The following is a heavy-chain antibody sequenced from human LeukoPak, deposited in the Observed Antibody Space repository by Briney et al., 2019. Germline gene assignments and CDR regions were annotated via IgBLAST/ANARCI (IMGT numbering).Heavy chain of an antibody. Sequence: WASVKVSCKASGYTFTSYDIDWVRQATGQGLEWMGWMNPNSGNTGYVQKFQGRVTMTRNTSISTAYMELSSLRSEDTAVYYCARDVDGRPPYYYYYGMDVWGQGTTVTVSS. CDR1: GYTFTSYD. D-gene: IGHD6-6*01. J-gene: IGHJ6*02. CDR3: ARDVDGRPPYYYYYGMDV. V-gene: IGHV1-8*01. CDR2: MNPNSGNT.